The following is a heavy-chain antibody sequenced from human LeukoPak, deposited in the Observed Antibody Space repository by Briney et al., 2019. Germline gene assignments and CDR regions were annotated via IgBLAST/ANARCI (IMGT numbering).Heavy chain of an antibody. V-gene: IGHV3-15*01. CDR2: IKSKTDGGTT. CDR1: GFTFSNAW. D-gene: IGHD3-10*01. Sequence: PGGSLRLSCAACGFTFSNAWLNWVRQDPGKGLEWVGHIKSKTDGGTTDYAAPVKGRFTISRDDSKNTLFLQMNSLKTEDTAVYYCTLPWGSGSYYDYWGQGTLVIVSS. J-gene: IGHJ4*02. CDR3: TLPWGSGSYYDY.